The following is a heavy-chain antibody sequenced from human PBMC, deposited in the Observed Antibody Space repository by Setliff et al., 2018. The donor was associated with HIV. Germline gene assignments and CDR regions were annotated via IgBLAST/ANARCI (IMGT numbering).Heavy chain of an antibody. V-gene: IGHV4-31*11. CDR2: IYYSGRT. CDR1: GDSITRGGYY. Sequence: SETLSLTCAVSGDSITRGGYYWSWIRQFAGKGLEWIADIYYSGRTNYNPALKIRLTVSIDTSKNHLSLKLTSMTAADTAMYFCARGKDPGLYFDNWRQVMLVTV. D-gene: IGHD2-15*01. J-gene: IGHJ4*02. CDR3: ARGKDPGLYFDN.